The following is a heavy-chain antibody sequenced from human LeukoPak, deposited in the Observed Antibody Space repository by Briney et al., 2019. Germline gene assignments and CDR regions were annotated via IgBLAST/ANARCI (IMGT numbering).Heavy chain of an antibody. V-gene: IGHV4-4*07. J-gene: IGHJ4*02. CDR2: IYTSGST. Sequence: PSETLSLTCTVSGGSISSYYWSWIRQPAGKGLEWIGRIYTSGSTKYNPSLKSRVTISVDTSKNQFSLKLNSVTAADTAVYYCAREGYRSGWGLDYWGQGTLVTVSS. CDR1: GGSISSYY. D-gene: IGHD6-19*01. CDR3: AREGYRSGWGLDY.